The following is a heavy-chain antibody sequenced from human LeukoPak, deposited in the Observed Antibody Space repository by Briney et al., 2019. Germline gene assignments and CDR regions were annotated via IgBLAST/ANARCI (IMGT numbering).Heavy chain of an antibody. D-gene: IGHD2-8*01. CDR1: GFTFSDYY. CDR2: ISSSGSTI. V-gene: IGHV3-11*01. J-gene: IGHJ4*02. CDR3: ARVPFEWGYYFDY. Sequence: GGSLRLSCAASGFTFSDYYMSWIRRAPGKGLEWVSYISSSGSTIYYADSVKGRFTISRDNAKNSLYLQMNSLRAEDTAVYYCARVPFEWGYYFDYWGQGTLVTVSS.